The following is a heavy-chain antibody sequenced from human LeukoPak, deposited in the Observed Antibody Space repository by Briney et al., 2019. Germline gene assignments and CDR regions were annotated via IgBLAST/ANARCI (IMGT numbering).Heavy chain of an antibody. CDR1: GGSISSYY. V-gene: IGHV4-59*08. Sequence: SETLSLTCTVSGGSISSYYWNWIRQPPGKGLEWIGYIYYSGSTNYNPSLKSRVTISVDTSKNQFSLKLSSVTAADTAVYYCARHYYGSGSTLDYWGQGTLVTVSS. CDR2: IYYSGST. CDR3: ARHYYGSGSTLDY. D-gene: IGHD3-10*01. J-gene: IGHJ4*02.